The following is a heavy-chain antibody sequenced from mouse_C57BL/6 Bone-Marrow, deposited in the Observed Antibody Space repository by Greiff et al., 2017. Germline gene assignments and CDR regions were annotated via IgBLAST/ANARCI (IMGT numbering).Heavy chain of an antibody. J-gene: IGHJ1*03. CDR1: GYTFTSYW. Sequence: QVQLQQPGAELVRPGTSVKLSCKASGYTFTSYWLHWVKQRPGQGLERIGVIDPSDSYTNYNQKFKGKATLTVDTSSSTAYMQLSSMTSADSAVYYCASHDGYYVYWYFDVWGTGTTVTVSS. CDR3: ASHDGYYVYWYFDV. V-gene: IGHV1-59*01. CDR2: IDPSDSYT. D-gene: IGHD2-3*01.